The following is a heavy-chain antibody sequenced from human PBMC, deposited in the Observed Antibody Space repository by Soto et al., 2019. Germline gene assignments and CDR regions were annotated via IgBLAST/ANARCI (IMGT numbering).Heavy chain of an antibody. Sequence: SETLSLTCAVSGGYISSGGYSWSWIRQPPGKGLEWIGYIYHSGSTYYNPSLKSRVTISVDRSKNQFSLKLSSVTAADTAVHYCASSAGGYCCGGSCYGYYYYYYGMDVWGQGTTVTVSS. V-gene: IGHV4-30-2*01. CDR1: GGYISSGGYS. CDR3: ASSAGGYCCGGSCYGYYYYYYGMDV. D-gene: IGHD2-15*01. CDR2: IYHSGST. J-gene: IGHJ6*02.